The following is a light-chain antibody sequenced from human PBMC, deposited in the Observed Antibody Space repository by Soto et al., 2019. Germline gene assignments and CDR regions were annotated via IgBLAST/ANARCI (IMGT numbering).Light chain of an antibody. Sequence: DIQMTQSPSSLSASVGDRVTITCRASQSISSYLNWYQQKPGKAPKLLSYAASSLQSGVPSRFSGSGSGTDFTLTISSMQPDDFATYYCQQSYSTPWTFGQGTKVEIK. V-gene: IGKV1-39*01. CDR3: QQSYSTPWT. CDR1: QSISSY. J-gene: IGKJ1*01. CDR2: AAS.